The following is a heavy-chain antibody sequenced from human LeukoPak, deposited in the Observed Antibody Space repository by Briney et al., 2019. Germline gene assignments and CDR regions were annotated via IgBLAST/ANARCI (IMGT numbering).Heavy chain of an antibody. CDR1: GFTFSSYG. CDR3: AREGITFGGVIDY. CDR2: IWYDGSNK. D-gene: IGHD3-16*02. J-gene: IGHJ4*02. V-gene: IGHV3-33*01. Sequence: PGRSLRLSCAASGFTFSSYGMHWVRQAPGKGLEWVAVIWYDGSNKYYADSVKGRFTISRDNSKNTLYLQMNSLRAEDTAVYYCAREGITFGGVIDYWGQGTLVTASS.